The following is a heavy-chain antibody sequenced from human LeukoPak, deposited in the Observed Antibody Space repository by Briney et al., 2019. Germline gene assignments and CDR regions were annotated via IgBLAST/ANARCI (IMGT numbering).Heavy chain of an antibody. D-gene: IGHD3-22*01. V-gene: IGHV1-2*02. Sequence: ASVTVSCTASGYTFTGYYMHWVRQAPGQGLEWMGWINPNSGGTNYAQKFQGRVTMTMDTSISTAYMELSRLRSDDTAVYYCARPFGYDSSGYYWYYFDYWGQGTLVTVSS. CDR2: INPNSGGT. J-gene: IGHJ4*02. CDR3: ARPFGYDSSGYYWYYFDY. CDR1: GYTFTGYY.